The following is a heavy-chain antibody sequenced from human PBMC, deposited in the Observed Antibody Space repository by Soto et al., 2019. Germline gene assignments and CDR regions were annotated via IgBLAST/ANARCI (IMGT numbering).Heavy chain of an antibody. V-gene: IGHV4-39*01. J-gene: IGHJ6*03. CDR3: ASLKYSSGWTYYYYYYMDV. D-gene: IGHD6-19*01. Sequence: SETLSLTCTVSGGSISSSSYYWGWIRQPPGKGLEWIGSIYYSGSTYYNPSLKSRVTISVDTSKNQFSLKLSSVTAADTAVYNCASLKYSSGWTYYYYYYMDVWGKGTTVTVSS. CDR2: IYYSGST. CDR1: GGSISSSSYY.